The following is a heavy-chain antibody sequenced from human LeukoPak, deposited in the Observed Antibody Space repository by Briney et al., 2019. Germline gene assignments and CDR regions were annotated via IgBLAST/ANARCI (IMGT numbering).Heavy chain of an antibody. V-gene: IGHV3-48*04. Sequence: GGSLRLSCAASGFKFSSFSMGWVPQAPGKGLEWLSYITSTSSATYYADSLQGRFTISRDNAKNSLYLQINSLRADDTAVYYCARAIASYGDSAYWGQGTLVTVSS. CDR2: ITSTSSAT. J-gene: IGHJ4*02. CDR1: GFKFSSFS. CDR3: ARAIASYGDSAY. D-gene: IGHD5-18*01.